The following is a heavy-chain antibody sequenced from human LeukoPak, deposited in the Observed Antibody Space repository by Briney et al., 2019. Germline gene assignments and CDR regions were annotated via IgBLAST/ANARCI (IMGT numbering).Heavy chain of an antibody. CDR2: MNPNSGNT. D-gene: IGHD3-10*01. CDR1: GYTFTSYD. V-gene: IGHV1-8*01. CDR3: PRFGASGSYYEFGY. Sequence: ASEKVSCKASGYTFTSYDINWVRQATGQGLEWMGWMNPNSGNTGYAQKFQGRVTMTRNTSISTAYMDLSSLRSEDTAVYYCPRFGASGSYYEFGYWGQGTLVTVSS. J-gene: IGHJ4*02.